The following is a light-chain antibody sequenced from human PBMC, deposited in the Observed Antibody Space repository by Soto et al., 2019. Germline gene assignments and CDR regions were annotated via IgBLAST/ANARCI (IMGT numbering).Light chain of an antibody. CDR2: DDN. V-gene: IGLV3-21*02. J-gene: IGLJ2*01. CDR1: NIGSKS. Sequence: SSELTQAPSVSVAPGQTARITCGGNNIGSKSVHWYQQEPGQAPVLVVYDDNDRPSGIPERFSGSNSGNTATLTISRVEAGDEADYYCQVWHSDSDHWVFGGGTKVTVL. CDR3: QVWHSDSDHWV.